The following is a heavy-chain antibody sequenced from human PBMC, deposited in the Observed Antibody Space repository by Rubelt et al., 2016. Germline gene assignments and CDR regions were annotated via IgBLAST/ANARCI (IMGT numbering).Heavy chain of an antibody. D-gene: IGHD3-22*01. Sequence: QVHLVQSAIEVKKPGASVKISCKTSGYTFTTYGIIWVRRAPGQGLEWMGWINTYNDKTNYPQKFQGRGSMTTDSSTNTAYMELRSLRSDDTAVYYCARGYFDSTGDFDYWGQGTLVTVSS. CDR2: INTYNDKT. J-gene: IGHJ4*02. CDR3: ARGYFDSTGDFDY. CDR1: GYTFTTYG. V-gene: IGHV1-18*01.